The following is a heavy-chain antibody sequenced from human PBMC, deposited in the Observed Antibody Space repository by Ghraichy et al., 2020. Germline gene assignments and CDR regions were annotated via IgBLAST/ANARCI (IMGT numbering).Heavy chain of an antibody. Sequence: SQTLSLTCTVSGGSISSYYWSWIRQPPGKGLEWIGYIYYSGSTNYNPSLKSRVTISVDTSKNQFSLKLSSVTAADTAVYYCARFSYGQWLVRKAFDIWGQGTMVTVSS. V-gene: IGHV4-59*01. J-gene: IGHJ3*02. D-gene: IGHD6-19*01. CDR1: GGSISSYY. CDR3: ARFSYGQWLVRKAFDI. CDR2: IYYSGST.